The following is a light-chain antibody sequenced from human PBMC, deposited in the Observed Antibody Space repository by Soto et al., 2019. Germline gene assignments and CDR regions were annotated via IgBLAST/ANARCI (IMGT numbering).Light chain of an antibody. V-gene: IGLV2-23*02. J-gene: IGLJ2*01. CDR1: SSDIGSRNL. CDR3: CSFAYGNTVL. Sequence: QSALTQTASVSGSPGQSITISCTGTSSDIGSRNLVSWYQQHPGKAPKVLITDVNRRPSGVSDPFSGSKSGNTASLTIFGLQAEDEADYYCCSFAYGNTVLFGGGTKVTVL. CDR2: DVN.